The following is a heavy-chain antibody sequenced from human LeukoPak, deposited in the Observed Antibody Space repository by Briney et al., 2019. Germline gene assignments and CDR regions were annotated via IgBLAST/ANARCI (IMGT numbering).Heavy chain of an antibody. D-gene: IGHD2-2*01. CDR1: GFTFSSYW. CDR3: ARGAGSRDWLDP. Sequence: GGSLRLSCEASGFTFSSYWMTWVRQAPGKGLEWVANIKQDGSEKYYVDSVKGRFTISRDNAKNSLYLQMYSLRAEDTAVYYCARGAGSRDWLDPWGQGTLVTVSS. J-gene: IGHJ5*02. V-gene: IGHV3-7*01. CDR2: IKQDGSEK.